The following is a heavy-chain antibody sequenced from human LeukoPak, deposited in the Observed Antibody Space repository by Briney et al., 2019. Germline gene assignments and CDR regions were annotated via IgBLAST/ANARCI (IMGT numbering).Heavy chain of an antibody. Sequence: GGSLRLSCAASGFTFSSYAMHWVRQAPGKGLEWMSYISPSGSSANYADSMKGRFTISRDNAKNSLYLEVNSLTAEDTAVYYCAAAAPGHYYFDYWGQGTLVSVSS. D-gene: IGHD6-6*01. CDR3: AAAAPGHYYFDY. CDR2: ISPSGSSA. J-gene: IGHJ4*02. V-gene: IGHV3-48*03. CDR1: GFTFSSYA.